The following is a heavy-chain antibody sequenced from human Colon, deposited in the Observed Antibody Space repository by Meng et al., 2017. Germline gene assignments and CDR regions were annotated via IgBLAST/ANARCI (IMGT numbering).Heavy chain of an antibody. Sequence: QVQLQESGPGLVEPSQTLSLTCPVSGGSMSSGNYYWSWIRQPPGKGLEWIGYIHHSGSAYYNPSLKSRVSISVDTSKNKFSLNLNSMTAADTAVYYCASFDHIPRRNYFDYWGQGTLVTVSS. CDR3: ASFDHIPRRNYFDY. D-gene: IGHD2-21*01. CDR1: GGSMSSGNYY. J-gene: IGHJ4*02. CDR2: IHHSGSA. V-gene: IGHV4-30-4*01.